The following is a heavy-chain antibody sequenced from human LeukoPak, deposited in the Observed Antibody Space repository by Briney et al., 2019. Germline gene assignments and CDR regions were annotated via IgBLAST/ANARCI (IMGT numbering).Heavy chain of an antibody. CDR3: ARGIDSSSWYNWFDP. Sequence: SQTLSLTCTVSGGSISSGSYYWSWIRQPAGKGLGWIGRIYTSGSTNYNPSLKSRVTISVDTSKNQFSLKLSSVTAADTAVYYCARGIDSSSWYNWFDPWGQGTLVTVSS. D-gene: IGHD6-13*01. CDR2: IYTSGST. J-gene: IGHJ5*02. CDR1: GGSISSGSYY. V-gene: IGHV4-61*02.